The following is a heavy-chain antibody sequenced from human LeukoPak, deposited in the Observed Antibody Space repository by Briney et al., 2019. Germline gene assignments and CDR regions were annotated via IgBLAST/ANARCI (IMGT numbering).Heavy chain of an antibody. Sequence: PGGSLRLSCAASGFTFSSYGMHWVRQAPGKGLEWVSSISSSSSYIYYADSVKGRFTISRDNAKNSLYLQMNSLRAEDTAVYYCARAGLYSSWDYFDYRGQGTLVTVSS. D-gene: IGHD4-11*01. J-gene: IGHJ4*02. CDR2: ISSSSSYI. CDR3: ARAGLYSSWDYFDY. V-gene: IGHV3-21*01. CDR1: GFTFSSYG.